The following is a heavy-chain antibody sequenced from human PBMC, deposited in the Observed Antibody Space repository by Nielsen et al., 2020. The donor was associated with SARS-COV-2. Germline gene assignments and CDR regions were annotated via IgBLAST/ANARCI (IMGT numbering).Heavy chain of an antibody. Sequence: SETLSLTCTVSGGSISSGDYYWSWIRQPPGKGLEWIGYIYYSGSTYYNPSLKSRVTISVDTSKNQFSLKLSSVTAADTVLYYCARAGIVYDPTLDYWGQGTLVTVSS. D-gene: IGHD5/OR15-5a*01. CDR2: IYYSGST. CDR3: ARAGIVYDPTLDY. CDR1: GGSISSGDYY. V-gene: IGHV4-30-4*01. J-gene: IGHJ4*02.